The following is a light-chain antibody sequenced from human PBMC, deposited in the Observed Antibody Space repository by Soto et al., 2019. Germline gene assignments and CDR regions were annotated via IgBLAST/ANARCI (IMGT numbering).Light chain of an antibody. V-gene: IGKV3-15*01. J-gene: IGKJ4*01. CDR2: GAS. CDR1: RSVSTN. Sequence: DIILTQSPAIVSVSPGERATLSCRASRSVSTNLAWYQHKHGQAPRLLIYGASTRVTDIPPRFSGSGFGTEFTLTTNYLKSEDFGGYYWQQYDKTVPPVTFGGGTKVEI. CDR3: QQYDKTVPPVT.